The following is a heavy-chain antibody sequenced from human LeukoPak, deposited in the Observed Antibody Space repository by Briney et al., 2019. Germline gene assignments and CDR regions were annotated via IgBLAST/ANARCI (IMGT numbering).Heavy chain of an antibody. J-gene: IGHJ4*02. Sequence: SCKASGYTFTSYYMHWVRQAPGKGLEYVSAISSNGGSTYYADSVKGRFTISRDNSKNTLYLQMSSLRAEDTAVYYCVTGYYYDSSGFDYWGQGTLVTVSS. CDR2: ISSNGGST. CDR3: VTGYYYDSSGFDY. CDR1: GYTFTSYY. V-gene: IGHV3-64D*06. D-gene: IGHD3-22*01.